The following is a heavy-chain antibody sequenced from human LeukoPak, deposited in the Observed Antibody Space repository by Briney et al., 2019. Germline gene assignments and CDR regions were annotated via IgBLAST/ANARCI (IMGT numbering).Heavy chain of an antibody. CDR3: AKEKLPSGYSFLTDY. V-gene: IGHV3-30*18. CDR2: ISYDGPNK. Sequence: GGSLRLSCAASGFTFNSYGMPWVRQAPGKGLEWVAVISYDGPNKYYADSVKGRFTISRDDSKSTLYLQMNSLRPEDTAVYYCAKEKLPSGYSFLTDYWGQGTLVTVSS. CDR1: GFTFNSYG. D-gene: IGHD5-18*01. J-gene: IGHJ4*02.